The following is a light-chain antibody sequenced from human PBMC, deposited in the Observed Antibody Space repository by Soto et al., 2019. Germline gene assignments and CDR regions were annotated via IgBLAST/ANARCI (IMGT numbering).Light chain of an antibody. J-gene: IGLJ2*01. CDR3: SSYAAISTPVI. Sequence: QSALTQPASVSGSPRQSITISCTATSSDVASHDSVSWYRQHPGQAPQLIIYEVNHRPSGVSDRFSGSKFGNTASLTISGLHAEDEDDYYCSSYAAISTPVIFGGGTKVTVL. V-gene: IGLV2-14*01. CDR1: SSDVASHDS. CDR2: EVN.